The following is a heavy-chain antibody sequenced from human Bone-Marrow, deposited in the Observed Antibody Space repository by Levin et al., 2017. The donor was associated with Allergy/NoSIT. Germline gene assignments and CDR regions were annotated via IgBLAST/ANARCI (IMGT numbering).Heavy chain of an antibody. D-gene: IGHD1-1*01. CDR3: ARGRKNGDY. V-gene: IGHV1-18*01. CDR1: GYTFNSYA. CDR2: ISAYSGDT. Sequence: GASVKVSCKASGYTFNSYAITWVRRAPGQGLEWLGWISAYSGDTNYAQKVQDRVTMTIDTSTSTAYIELRSLRSDDTAVYYCARGRKNGDYWGRGTLVTVSS. J-gene: IGHJ4*02.